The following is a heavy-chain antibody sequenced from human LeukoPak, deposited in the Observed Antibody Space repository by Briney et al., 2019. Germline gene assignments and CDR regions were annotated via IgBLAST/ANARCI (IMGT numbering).Heavy chain of an antibody. D-gene: IGHD3-9*01. V-gene: IGHV4-59*01. J-gene: IGHJ5*02. CDR1: GGSISSYY. Sequence: SGTLSLTCTVSGGSISSYYWSWIRQPPGKGLEWIGYIYYSRSTNYNPSLKSRVTISVDTSRNQFSLKLSSVTAADTAVYYCARTPLLRYFDWSAAWFDPWGQGTLVTVSS. CDR3: ARTPLLRYFDWSAAWFDP. CDR2: IYYSRST.